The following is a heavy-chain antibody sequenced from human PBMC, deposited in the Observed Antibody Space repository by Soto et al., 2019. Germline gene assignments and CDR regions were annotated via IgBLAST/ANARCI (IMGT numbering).Heavy chain of an antibody. CDR1: GFSLSTSGVG. D-gene: IGHD3-22*01. CDR2: IYWDDDK. J-gene: IGHJ3*02. V-gene: IGHV2-5*02. Sequence: QITLKESGPTLVKPTQTLTLTCTFSGFSLSTSGVGVGWIRQPPGKALEWLALIYWDDDKRYSPSLKSRLTITKDTSKNQVVLTMTNMDPVDTATYYCAHRRRRTPRDSSGDSVSDIWGQGTMVTVSS. CDR3: AHRRRRTPRDSSGDSVSDI.